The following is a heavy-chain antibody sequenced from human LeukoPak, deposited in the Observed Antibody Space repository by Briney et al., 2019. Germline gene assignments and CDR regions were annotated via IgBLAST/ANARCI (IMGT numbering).Heavy chain of an antibody. Sequence: SETLSLTCTVSGGSISSDGYYWSWIRQPAGKGLEWIGRIYTSGSTDYNPSLKSRVTMSVDTSKNQFSLKLSSVTAADTAVYYCASYSSSTWYGLDYWGQGTLVTVSS. CDR2: IYTSGST. CDR1: GGSISSDGYY. V-gene: IGHV4-61*02. D-gene: IGHD6-13*01. CDR3: ASYSSSTWYGLDY. J-gene: IGHJ4*02.